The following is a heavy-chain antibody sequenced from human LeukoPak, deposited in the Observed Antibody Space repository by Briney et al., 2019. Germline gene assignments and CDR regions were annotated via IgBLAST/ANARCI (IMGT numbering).Heavy chain of an antibody. V-gene: IGHV1-18*01. CDR3: ARPYYDILTGMHDAFDI. J-gene: IGHJ3*02. Sequence: ASVKVSGKASGYTFTSYGISWVRQAPGQGLEWMGWISAYNGNTNYAQKLQGRVTMTTDTSTSTAYMELRSLRSDDTAVYYCARPYYDILTGMHDAFDIWGQGTMVTVSS. D-gene: IGHD3-9*01. CDR2: ISAYNGNT. CDR1: GYTFTSYG.